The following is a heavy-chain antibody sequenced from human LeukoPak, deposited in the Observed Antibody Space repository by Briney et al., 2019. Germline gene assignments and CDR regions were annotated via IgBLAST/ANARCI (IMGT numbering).Heavy chain of an antibody. CDR1: GFTFSSYG. CDR2: VTSSGGST. CDR3: AKGPDYDILTPIDY. J-gene: IGHJ4*02. D-gene: IGHD3-9*01. Sequence: GGSLRLSCAASGFTFSSYGMSWVRQAPGKGLEWVSTVTSSGGSTFYADSVKGRFSISRDNSKNTLYLQMNSLRAEDTAVYYCAKGPDYDILTPIDYWGQGTLVTVSS. V-gene: IGHV3-23*01.